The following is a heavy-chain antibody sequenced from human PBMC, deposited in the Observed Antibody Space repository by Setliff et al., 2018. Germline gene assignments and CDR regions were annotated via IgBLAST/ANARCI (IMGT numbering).Heavy chain of an antibody. CDR1: GFTFSTYN. CDR2: ISFSSSTI. D-gene: IGHD5-18*01. V-gene: IGHV3-48*04. CDR3: ASSRTWIPVLDY. Sequence: PGGSLRLSCAASGFTFSTYNMNWVRQAPGKGLEWVSYISFSSSTIYYADSVKGRFTFSRDNAKSSLFLQMNSLSAEDTAIYYCASSRTWIPVLDYCGKGTLVTVSS. J-gene: IGHJ4*02.